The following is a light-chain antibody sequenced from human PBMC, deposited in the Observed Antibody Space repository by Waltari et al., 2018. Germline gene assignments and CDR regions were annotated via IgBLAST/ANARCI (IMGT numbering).Light chain of an antibody. J-gene: IGLJ2*01. CDR2: YNN. CDR3: SVWDDSLNGVV. CDR1: SSNIGRNT. Sequence: QSVLTQPPSASGTPGQRATISCSGGSSNIGRNTVNWYQHVPGTAPKLLVYYNNQRPSGVPDRFSGSTSGTSASLAISGLQSADEATYYCSVWDDSLNGVVFGGGTKLAVL. V-gene: IGLV1-44*01.